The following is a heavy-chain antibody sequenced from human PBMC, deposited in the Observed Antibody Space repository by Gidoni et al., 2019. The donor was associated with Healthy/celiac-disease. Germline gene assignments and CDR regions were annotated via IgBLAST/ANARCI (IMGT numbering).Heavy chain of an antibody. J-gene: IGHJ4*02. V-gene: IGHV3-48*01. D-gene: IGHD2-21*01. Sequence: EVLLVESGGGLVQPGGSMRLSCAASGFTFSSYSMNWVRQAPGKGLEWVSYISSSSSTIYYADSVKGRFTISRDNAKNSLYLQMNSLRAEDTAVYYCASQVIAIRWGQGTLVTVSS. CDR3: ASQVIAIR. CDR1: GFTFSSYS. CDR2: ISSSSSTI.